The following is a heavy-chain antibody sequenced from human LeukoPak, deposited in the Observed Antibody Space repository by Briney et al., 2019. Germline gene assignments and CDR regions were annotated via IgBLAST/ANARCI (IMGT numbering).Heavy chain of an antibody. CDR3: ARGTGTFDY. CDR1: GYSISSGYY. CDR2: IYHSGST. V-gene: IGHV4-38-2*02. D-gene: IGHD1-7*01. J-gene: IGHJ4*02. Sequence: SETLSLTCTVSGYSISSGYYWGWIRQPPGKGLEWIGSIYHSGSTYYNPSLKSRVTINPDTSKNQFSLQLNSVTPEDTAVYYCARGTGTFDYWGQGTLVTVSS.